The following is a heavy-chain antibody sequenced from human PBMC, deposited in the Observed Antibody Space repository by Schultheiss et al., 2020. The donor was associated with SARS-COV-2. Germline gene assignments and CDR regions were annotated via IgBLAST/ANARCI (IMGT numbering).Heavy chain of an antibody. CDR2: IYHSGST. Sequence: SETLSLTCTVSGGSISTYYWSWIRQPPGKGLEWIGYIYHSGSTNYNPSLKSRVTIAVDTSKNQFSLKLSSVTAAGTAVYYCASLTEYSSSSNRYYYYSMDVWGQGTTVTVSS. CDR1: GGSISTYY. V-gene: IGHV4-59*08. CDR3: ASLTEYSSSSNRYYYYSMDV. D-gene: IGHD6-6*01. J-gene: IGHJ6*02.